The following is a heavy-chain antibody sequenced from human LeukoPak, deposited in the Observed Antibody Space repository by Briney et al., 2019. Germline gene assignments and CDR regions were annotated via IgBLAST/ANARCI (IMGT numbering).Heavy chain of an antibody. V-gene: IGHV3-23*01. CDR2: ISGSGGST. CDR3: AKLVPSDDFWSGYLGWFDP. Sequence: PGGSLRLSCAASGFTFSSYAMSWVRQAPGKGLEWVSAISGSGGSTYYADSVKGRFTISRDNSKNTLYLQMNSLRAEDTAVYYCAKLVPSDDFWSGYLGWFDPWGQGTLVTASS. D-gene: IGHD3-3*01. CDR1: GFTFSSYA. J-gene: IGHJ5*02.